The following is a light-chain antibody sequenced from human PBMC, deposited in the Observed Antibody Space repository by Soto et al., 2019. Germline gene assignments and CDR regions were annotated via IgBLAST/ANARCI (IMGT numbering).Light chain of an antibody. CDR2: GHS. CDR1: TSNIGAGYD. Sequence: QSVLTQPPSVSGAPGQRVTIGCTGSTSNIGAGYDVHWYRHLPGAAPKLLLSGHSHRPSGVPDRLSGSKSGTSASLAITGLQAEDVADYYCLSYDRGLVGMIFGAGTKLTVL. CDR3: LSYDRGLVGMI. J-gene: IGLJ2*01. V-gene: IGLV1-40*01.